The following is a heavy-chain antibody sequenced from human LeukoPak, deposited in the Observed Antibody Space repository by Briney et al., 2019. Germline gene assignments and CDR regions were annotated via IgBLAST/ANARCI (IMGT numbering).Heavy chain of an antibody. J-gene: IGHJ4*02. CDR2: IGAGDGNT. D-gene: IGHD6-13*01. CDR3: ARDEAAAGVFDY. V-gene: IGHV3-23*01. Sequence: AIGAGDGNTHYADSVKGRFTISRDNSKNTLYLQMNSLRAEDTAVYYCARDEAAAGVFDYWGQGTLVIVSS.